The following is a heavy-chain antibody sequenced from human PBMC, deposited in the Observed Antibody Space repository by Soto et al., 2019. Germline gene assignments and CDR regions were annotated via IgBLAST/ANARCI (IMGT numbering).Heavy chain of an antibody. V-gene: IGHV3-74*01. CDR2: INSDGSST. J-gene: IGHJ3*02. CDR1: GFTFSSYW. CDR3: ARGIPLDAFDI. Sequence: GGSLRLSCAASGFTFSSYWMHWVRQAPGKGLVWVSRINSDGSSTSYADSVKGRFTISRDNAKNTLYLQMNSLRAEDTAVYYCARGIPLDAFDIWGQGTMVTVSS.